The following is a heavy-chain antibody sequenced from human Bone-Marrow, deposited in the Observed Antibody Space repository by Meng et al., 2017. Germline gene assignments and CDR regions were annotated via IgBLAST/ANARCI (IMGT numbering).Heavy chain of an antibody. J-gene: IGHJ4*02. CDR2: ISGSGAST. CDR1: GFTFSSHA. Sequence: EVQLVESGGGLVQSGGSLRLSCEASGFTFSSHAMTWVRQVPGKGLEWVSSISGSGASTYYADSVKGRFTISRENSKNTLYVQMNSLRVEDTAVYYCAKDLGFDDYWGQGTLVTVSS. D-gene: IGHD3-16*01. V-gene: IGHV3-23*04. CDR3: AKDLGFDDY.